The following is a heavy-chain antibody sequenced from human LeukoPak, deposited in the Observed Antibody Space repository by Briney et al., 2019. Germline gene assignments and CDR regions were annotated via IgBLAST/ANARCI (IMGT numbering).Heavy chain of an antibody. CDR3: ARDRDYLNWFDS. CDR2: ISAYNGNT. V-gene: IGHV1-18*01. D-gene: IGHD3-16*01. Sequence: ASVTVSYTASGYTFTRYGISGVRQAPGQGLEWMGWISAYNGNTNYAQKLQGRVTMTTDTSTSTAYMELRSLRSDDTAVYYCARDRDYLNWFDSWGQGTLVTVSS. J-gene: IGHJ5*01. CDR1: GYTFTRYG.